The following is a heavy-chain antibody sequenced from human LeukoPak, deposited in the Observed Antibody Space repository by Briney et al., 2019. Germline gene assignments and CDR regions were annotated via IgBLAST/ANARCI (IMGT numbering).Heavy chain of an antibody. J-gene: IGHJ5*02. D-gene: IGHD3-10*01. CDR1: GYTFTGYY. CDR3: ASDLGLTMVRGVRPSNWFDP. Sequence: ASVKVSCKASGYTFTGYYMHWVRQAPGQGLEWMGRINPNSGGTNYAQKFQGRVTMTRDTSISTAYMELSRLRSDDTAVYYCASDLGLTMVRGVRPSNWFDPWGHGTLVTVYS. V-gene: IGHV1-2*06. CDR2: INPNSGGT.